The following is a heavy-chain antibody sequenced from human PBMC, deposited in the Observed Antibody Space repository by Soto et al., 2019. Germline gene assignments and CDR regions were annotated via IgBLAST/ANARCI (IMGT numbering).Heavy chain of an antibody. CDR2: INHSGST. D-gene: IGHD6-19*01. J-gene: IGHJ6*03. V-gene: IGHV4-34*01. Sequence: PSETLSLTCAVYGGSFSGYYWSWIRQPPWKGLEWIGEINHSGSTNYNPSLKSRVTISVDTSKNQFSLKLSSVTAADTAVYYCARGVRAGTYYYYYMDVWGKGTTVTVSS. CDR3: ARGVRAGTYYYYYMDV. CDR1: GGSFSGYY.